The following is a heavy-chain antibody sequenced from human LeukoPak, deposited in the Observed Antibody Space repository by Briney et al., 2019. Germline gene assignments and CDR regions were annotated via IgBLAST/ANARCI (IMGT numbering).Heavy chain of an antibody. CDR1: GLTFSTYD. CDR3: ARGGHIGFDV. CDR2: IGKGGDT. V-gene: IGHV3-13*04. D-gene: IGHD5-12*01. Sequence: GGSLRLSCAVSGLTFSTYDMHWVRQTTRKGLEWVSGIGKGGDTYYAGSVKGRFTISRENAKNSLYLQMNSLRIGDTAVYYCARGGHIGFDVWGQGTMVTVSS. J-gene: IGHJ3*01.